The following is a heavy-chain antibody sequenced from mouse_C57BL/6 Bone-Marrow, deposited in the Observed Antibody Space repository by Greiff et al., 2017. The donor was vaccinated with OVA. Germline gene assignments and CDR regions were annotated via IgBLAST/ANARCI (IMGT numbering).Heavy chain of an antibody. V-gene: IGHV1-22*01. D-gene: IGHD1-1*01. CDR1: GYTFTDYN. CDR3: ATYGSSPNYYAMDY. Sequence: VQLKQSGPELVKPGASVKMSCKASGYTFTDYNMHWVKQSHGKSLEWIGYINPNNGGTSYNQKFKGKATLTVNKSSSTAYMELRSLTSEDSAVYYCATYGSSPNYYAMDYWGQGTSVTVSS. CDR2: INPNNGGT. J-gene: IGHJ4*01.